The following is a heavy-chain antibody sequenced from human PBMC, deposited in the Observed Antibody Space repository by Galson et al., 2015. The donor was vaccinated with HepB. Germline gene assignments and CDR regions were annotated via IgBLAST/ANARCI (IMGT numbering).Heavy chain of an antibody. J-gene: IGHJ4*02. CDR2: INPNSGGT. V-gene: IGHV1-2*02. CDR1: GYTFTDYY. CDR3: ARGPQLWAPGSFDF. Sequence: SVKVSCKASGYTFTDYYMHWARQAPGQGLEWMGWINPNSGGTNYEQKFQGRVTMTRDTSISTGYMELSRLRSDDTAVYYCARGPQLWAPGSFDFWGQGTLVTVSS. D-gene: IGHD5-18*01.